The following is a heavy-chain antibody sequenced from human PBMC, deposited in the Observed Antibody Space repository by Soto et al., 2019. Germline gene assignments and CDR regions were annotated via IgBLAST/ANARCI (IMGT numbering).Heavy chain of an antibody. V-gene: IGHV3-23*01. Sequence: GGSLRLSCAASGFTFSSYAMSWVRQAPGKGLEWVSAISGSGGSTYYADSVKGRFTISRDNSKNTLYLQMNSLRAEDTAVYYCAKAQPGIAVAGTPTTYDYWGQGTLVTVSS. CDR2: ISGSGGST. J-gene: IGHJ4*02. CDR3: AKAQPGIAVAGTPTTYDY. D-gene: IGHD6-19*01. CDR1: GFTFSSYA.